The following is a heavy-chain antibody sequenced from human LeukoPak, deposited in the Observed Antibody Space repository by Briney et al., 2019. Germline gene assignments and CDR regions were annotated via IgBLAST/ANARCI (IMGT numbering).Heavy chain of an antibody. D-gene: IGHD1-26*01. V-gene: IGHV3-30*18. CDR3: AKDRRGIVGAGFDY. J-gene: IGHJ4*02. CDR1: GFTFSSYG. CDR2: ISYDGSNK. Sequence: PGGSLRLSCAASGFTFSSYGMHWVRQAPGKGLEWVAVISYDGSNKYYADSVKGRFTISRDNSKNTLYLQMNSLRAEDTAVYYCAKDRRGIVGAGFDYWGQGTLVTVSS.